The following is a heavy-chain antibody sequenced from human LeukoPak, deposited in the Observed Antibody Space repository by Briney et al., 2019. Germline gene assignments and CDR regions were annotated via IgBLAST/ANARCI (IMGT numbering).Heavy chain of an antibody. D-gene: IGHD3-22*01. J-gene: IGHJ4*02. V-gene: IGHV1-69-2*01. CDR1: GYTFTDYY. CDR2: VDPEDGET. Sequence: ASVKISCKVSGYTFTDYYMHWVQQAPGKGLEWMGLVDPEDGETIYAEKFQDRVTITADTSTDTVDMELSSLRSEDTAVYYSATFPYYHDSSGYYGDYWGQGTLVTVSS. CDR3: ATFPYYHDSSGYYGDY.